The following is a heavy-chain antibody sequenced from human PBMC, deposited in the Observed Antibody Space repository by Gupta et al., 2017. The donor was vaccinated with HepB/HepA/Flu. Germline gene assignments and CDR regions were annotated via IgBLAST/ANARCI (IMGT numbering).Heavy chain of an antibody. Sequence: QVQLQESGPGLVKPSQTLSLTCTVPGASLRSGAYSWGWIRQFPGRGLEWIGYTHFNGNTYYNPSLKSRLTMSVATSQNQFSLTLTSVTAADTAVYYCARYSHVYDSSGYHYFFDYWGQGTLVTVSS. CDR1: GASLRSGAYS. V-gene: IGHV4-31*03. D-gene: IGHD3-22*01. CDR3: ARYSHVYDSSGYHYFFDY. J-gene: IGHJ4*02. CDR2: THFNGNT.